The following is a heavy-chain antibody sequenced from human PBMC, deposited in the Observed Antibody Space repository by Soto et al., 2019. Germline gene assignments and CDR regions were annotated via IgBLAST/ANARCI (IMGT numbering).Heavy chain of an antibody. V-gene: IGHV3-48*02. J-gene: IGHJ6*02. Sequence: GGSLRLSCAASGFTFSSYSMNWVRQAPGKGLEKVSYISSSSSTIYYADSVNGRFTISRDNAKNSLYLQMNILRDEDTALYYCARDLPPYYYGMDVWGQGTTVTVSS. CDR3: ARDLPPYYYGMDV. CDR2: ISSSSSTI. CDR1: GFTFSSYS.